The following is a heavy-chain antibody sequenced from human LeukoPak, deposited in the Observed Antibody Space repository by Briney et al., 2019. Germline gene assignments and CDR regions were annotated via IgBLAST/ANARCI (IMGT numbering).Heavy chain of an antibody. J-gene: IGHJ3*02. D-gene: IGHD6-19*01. CDR2: ISSDSYYI. CDR1: GFTFSSYS. CDR3: ARDGKAVAVAFDI. V-gene: IGHV3-21*01. Sequence: PGGSLRLSCAASGFTFSSYSMNWIRQAPGKGLEWVSAISSDSYYIYYTDSVRGRFTISRDNAQNSLYLQMNSLRAEDTAVYYCARDGKAVAVAFDIWGQGTMVTVSS.